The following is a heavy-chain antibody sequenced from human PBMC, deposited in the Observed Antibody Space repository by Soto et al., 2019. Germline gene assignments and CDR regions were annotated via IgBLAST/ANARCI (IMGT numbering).Heavy chain of an antibody. CDR3: AKDRSPHPTKVENQEWFDP. J-gene: IGHJ5*02. Sequence: TLSLPCHFSDASIRTGGYYCSWIRQHPWKGVERLVYIYYTGRTSYNPSVRNRLTMSGDMSKSQFYLKMTPLTAADTAVYYCAKDRSPHPTKVENQEWFDPWGQGSRVTGSS. CDR1: DASIRTGGYY. V-gene: IGHV4-31*03. D-gene: IGHD4-17*01. CDR2: IYYTGRT.